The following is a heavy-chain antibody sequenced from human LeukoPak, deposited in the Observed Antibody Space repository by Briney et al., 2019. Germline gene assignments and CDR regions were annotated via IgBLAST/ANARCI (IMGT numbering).Heavy chain of an antibody. CDR2: ISASGGAT. CDR3: ARDESGILTGLYYFDY. V-gene: IGHV3-23*01. J-gene: IGHJ4*02. D-gene: IGHD3-9*01. Sequence: GGSLRLSCAASGFTFLRHGMTWFRQAPGKGLEWVSGISASGGATYYADSVKGRFTISRDNAKNSLYLQMNSLRAEDTAVYYCARDESGILTGLYYFDYWGQGTLVTVSS. CDR1: GFTFLRHG.